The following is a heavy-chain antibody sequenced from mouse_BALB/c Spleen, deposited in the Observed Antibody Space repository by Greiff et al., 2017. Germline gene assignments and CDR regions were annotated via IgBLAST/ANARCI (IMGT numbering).Heavy chain of an antibody. V-gene: IGHV1-54*01. D-gene: IGHD2-4*01. CDR2: INPGSGGT. CDR3: ARATMITGFAC. Sequence: VMLVESGAELVRPGTSVKVSCKASGYAFTNYLIEWVKQRPGQGLEWIGVINPGSGGTNYNEKFKGKATLTADKSSSTAYMQLSSLTSDDSAVYFCARATMITGFACWGQGTLVAVAA. J-gene: IGHJ3*01. CDR1: GYAFTNYL.